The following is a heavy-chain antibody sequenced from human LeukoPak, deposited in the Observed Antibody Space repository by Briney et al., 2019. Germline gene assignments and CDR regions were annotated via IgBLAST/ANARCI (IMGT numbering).Heavy chain of an antibody. J-gene: IGHJ4*02. V-gene: IGHV3-33*01. CDR2: IWYDGSDK. CDR1: GFTFSSHG. Sequence: PGTSLRLSCVASGFTFSSHGMHWIRQAPDNGLEWVAVIWYDGSDKYYADSVKGRFIISRDNSKNTLDLQMNSLRAEDTAVYYCARWGNNKILDYWGQGTLVTVSS. D-gene: IGHD1/OR15-1a*01. CDR3: ARWGNNKILDY.